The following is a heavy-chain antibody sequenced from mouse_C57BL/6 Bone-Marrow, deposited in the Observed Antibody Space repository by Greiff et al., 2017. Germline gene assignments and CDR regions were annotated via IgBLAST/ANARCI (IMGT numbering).Heavy chain of an antibody. Sequence: EVQLQQSGAELVRPGASVKLSCTASGFNIKDYYMHWVKQRPEQGLEWIGRIDPEDGDTDYAPKFQGKATMTADTSSNTAYLQLSSLTSEDTAVYYCTDGNYWYVDVWGTGTTVTVTS. CDR1: GFNIKDYY. V-gene: IGHV14-1*01. J-gene: IGHJ1*03. D-gene: IGHD2-1*01. CDR2: IDPEDGDT. CDR3: TDGNYWYVDV.